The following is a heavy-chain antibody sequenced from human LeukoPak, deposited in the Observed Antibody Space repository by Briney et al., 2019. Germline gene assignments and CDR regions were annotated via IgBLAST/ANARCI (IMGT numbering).Heavy chain of an antibody. CDR2: INSDGSST. J-gene: IGHJ6*03. D-gene: IGHD3-10*01. Sequence: PGGSLRLSCAASGFTFSSYWMHWVRQAPGKGLVWVSRINSDGSSTSYADSVKGRFTISGDNAKNTLYLQMNSLRAEDTAVYYCARGREGGSGSYSGYYYYYYMDVWGKGTTVTISS. CDR1: GFTFSSYW. CDR3: ARGREGGSGSYSGYYYYYYMDV. V-gene: IGHV3-74*01.